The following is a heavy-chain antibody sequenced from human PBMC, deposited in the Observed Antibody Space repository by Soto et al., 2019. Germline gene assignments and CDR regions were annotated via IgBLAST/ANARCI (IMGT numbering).Heavy chain of an antibody. D-gene: IGHD6-19*01. CDR3: ASSVAGTWAAFDI. V-gene: IGHV1-3*01. J-gene: IGHJ3*02. CDR2: INAGNGNT. CDR1: GYTFTSCA. Sequence: ASVKVSCNASGYTFTSCAMHWVRQAPGQRLEWMGWINAGNGNTKYSQKFQGRVTITRDTSASTAYMELSSLRSEDTAVYYCASSVAGTWAAFDIWGQGTMVTVSS.